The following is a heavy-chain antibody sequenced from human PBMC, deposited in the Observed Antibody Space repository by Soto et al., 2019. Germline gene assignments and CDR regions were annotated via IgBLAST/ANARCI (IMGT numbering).Heavy chain of an antibody. D-gene: IGHD2-15*01. CDR3: TRRPLRASGRLHAFDI. J-gene: IGHJ3*02. V-gene: IGHV3-11*01. CDR1: GFTFSDSY. Sequence: GGSLRLSCAASGFTFSDSYMSWIRQAPGKGLEWISYISSSGTTIYYADSVKGRFTISRDNAENSLYLQMNSLRAEDTAVYYCTRRPLRASGRLHAFDIWGQGTMVTVSS. CDR2: ISSSGTTI.